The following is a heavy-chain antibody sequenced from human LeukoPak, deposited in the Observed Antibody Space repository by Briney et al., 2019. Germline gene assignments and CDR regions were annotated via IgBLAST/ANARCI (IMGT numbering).Heavy chain of an antibody. CDR3: ASAGYCSGGSCYSDFDY. J-gene: IGHJ4*02. V-gene: IGHV4-4*02. CDR1: GGSISSSNW. CDR2: IYHSGST. D-gene: IGHD2-15*01. Sequence: SETLSLTCTVSGGSISSSNWWSWVRQPPGKGLEWIGEIYHSGSTNYNPSLKSRVTISVDKSKNQFSLKLSSVTAADTAVYYCASAGYCSGGSCYSDFDYWGQGTLVTVSS.